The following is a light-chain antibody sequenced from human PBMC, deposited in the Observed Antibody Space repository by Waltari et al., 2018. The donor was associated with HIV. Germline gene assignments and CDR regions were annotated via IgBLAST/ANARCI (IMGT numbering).Light chain of an antibody. J-gene: IGLJ2*01. CDR1: SSNIGRFS. Sequence: QSVLTQTPSASGTPGQRVTISCSGSSSNIGRFSVNWYQQLPGTAPKLRLHTNTQRPSGVPDRFSGSKSGTSASLAISGLQSEDEADYYCATWDENLNGRIFGGGTRLTVL. CDR3: ATWDENLNGRI. V-gene: IGLV1-44*01. CDR2: TNT.